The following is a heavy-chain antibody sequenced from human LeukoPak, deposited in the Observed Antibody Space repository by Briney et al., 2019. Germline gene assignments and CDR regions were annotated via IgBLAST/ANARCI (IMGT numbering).Heavy chain of an antibody. CDR3: AKQYYDFWSGYGYYFDY. J-gene: IGHJ4*02. V-gene: IGHV3-23*01. D-gene: IGHD3-3*01. CDR1: GFTFSSYA. CDR2: ISGSGGST. Sequence: GGSLGLSCAASGFTFSSYAMSWVRQAPGKGLEWVSAISGSGGSTYYADSVKGRFTISRDNSKNTLYLQMNSLRAEDTAVYYCAKQYYDFWSGYGYYFDYWGQGTLVTVSS.